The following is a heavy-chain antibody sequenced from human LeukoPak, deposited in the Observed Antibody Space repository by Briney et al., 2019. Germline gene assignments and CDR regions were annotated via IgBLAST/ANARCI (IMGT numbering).Heavy chain of an antibody. CDR2: IYYSGST. V-gene: IGHV4-59*08. CDR3: ARHQLDAFDI. J-gene: IGHJ3*02. Sequence: SETLSLTCTVSGGSISSYYWSWIRQPPGKGLEWIGYIYYSGSTNYNPSLKSRVTISVDTSKNQFSPKLSSVTAADTAVYYCARHQLDAFDIGGQGTMVTVSS. CDR1: GGSISSYY.